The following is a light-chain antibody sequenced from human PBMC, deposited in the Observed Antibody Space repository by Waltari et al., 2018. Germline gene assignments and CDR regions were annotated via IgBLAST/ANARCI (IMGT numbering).Light chain of an antibody. CDR2: TAS. CDR3: EQYNNWPPCT. J-gene: IGKJ2*02. CDR1: QYIGTN. Sequence: EIVMTHSPATLSVSQGERVTLSCRASQYIGTNLAWYQQKPGQAPRLLIYTASTRATGIPARFSGSGSGTDFTLTISGLQSEDFAVYYCEQYNNWPPCTFGQGTRLEI. V-gene: IGKV3D-15*01.